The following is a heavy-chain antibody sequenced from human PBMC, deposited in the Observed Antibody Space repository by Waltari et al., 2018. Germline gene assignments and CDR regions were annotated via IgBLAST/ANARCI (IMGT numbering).Heavy chain of an antibody. V-gene: IGHV3-21*01. J-gene: IGHJ6*03. CDR2: ISSSSSYK. Sequence: EVQLVESGGGLVKPGGSLRLSCAASGFTFSSYSMNWVRQAPGKGLEWVSSISSSSSYKYYADSVKGRFTISRDNAKNSLYLQMNSLRAEDTAVYYCARDDARDYYYYMDVWGKGTTVTISS. CDR1: GFTFSSYS. CDR3: ARDDARDYYYYMDV.